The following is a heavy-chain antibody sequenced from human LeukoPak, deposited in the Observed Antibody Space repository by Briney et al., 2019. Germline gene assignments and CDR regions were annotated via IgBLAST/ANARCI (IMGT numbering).Heavy chain of an antibody. J-gene: IGHJ5*02. CDR1: GFTFSSYS. CDR2: INTDGSST. CDR3: ARDLGAYYDSSDNWFDP. V-gene: IGHV3-74*01. D-gene: IGHD3-22*01. Sequence: GGSLRLSCAASGFTFSSYSMNWVRQAPGKGLVWVSRINTDGSSTSYADSVKGRFTISRDNAKNTLYLQMNSLRAEDTALYYCARDLGAYYDSSDNWFDPWGQGTLVTVSS.